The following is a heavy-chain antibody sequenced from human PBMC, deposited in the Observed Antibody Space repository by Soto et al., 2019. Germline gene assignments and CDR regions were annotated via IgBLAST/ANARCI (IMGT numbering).Heavy chain of an antibody. Sequence: QVQLVQSGAEVKKPGSSVKVSCKASGGTFSTDAINWVRQAPGQGPEWMGGILPICGTADYAQKFQGRVTIPEDVSKTTAYMELRSMRSEDTAVYYCARGHDYGGNSVDFDIWGQGTMVTVCS. CDR2: ILPICGTA. CDR1: GGTFSTDA. J-gene: IGHJ3*02. D-gene: IGHD2-21*02. V-gene: IGHV1-69*12. CDR3: ARGHDYGGNSVDFDI.